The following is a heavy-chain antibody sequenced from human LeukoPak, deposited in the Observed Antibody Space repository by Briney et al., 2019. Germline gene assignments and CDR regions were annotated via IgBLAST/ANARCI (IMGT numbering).Heavy chain of an antibody. V-gene: IGHV4-59*01. D-gene: IGHD1-26*01. J-gene: IGHJ4*02. Sequence: SETLSLTCTVSGGSISTYYWSWIRQPPGKGLEWIGYIYYSGSTSYDPSLKSRVTISVDTSKNQFSLKLTSVTAADTAVYYCARSSSSGSYWADYWGQGTLVTVSS. CDR2: IYYSGST. CDR3: ARSSSSGSYWADY. CDR1: GGSISTYY.